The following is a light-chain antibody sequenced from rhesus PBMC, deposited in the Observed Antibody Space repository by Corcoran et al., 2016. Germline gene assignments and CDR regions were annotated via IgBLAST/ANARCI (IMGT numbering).Light chain of an antibody. V-gene: IGKV1-28*02. CDR3: QQYKSYPFT. J-gene: IGKJ3*01. CDR1: QGISSY. CDR2: AAT. Sequence: DIQMTQSPSSLSASVGDTVTITCRASQGISSYLNWFQQKPGKAPKLLIYAATTLQSGVPSRFSGSGSGTDFTLTIISLQPEDFATYYCQQYKSYPFTFGPGTKLDIK.